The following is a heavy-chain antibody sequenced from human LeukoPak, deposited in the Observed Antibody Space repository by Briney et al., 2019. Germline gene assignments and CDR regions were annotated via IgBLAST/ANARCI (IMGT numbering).Heavy chain of an antibody. J-gene: IGHJ4*02. CDR3: ARAEERWELGFDY. D-gene: IGHD1-26*01. Sequence: GGSLRLSCAASGLIFSSYWMSWVRQAPGKGLEWVANIKKDGSEKYYVDSVKGRFTISRDNAKNSLYLQMNSLRAEDTAVYYCARAEERWELGFDYWGQGTLVTVSS. CDR2: IKKDGSEK. CDR1: GLIFSSYW. V-gene: IGHV3-7*01.